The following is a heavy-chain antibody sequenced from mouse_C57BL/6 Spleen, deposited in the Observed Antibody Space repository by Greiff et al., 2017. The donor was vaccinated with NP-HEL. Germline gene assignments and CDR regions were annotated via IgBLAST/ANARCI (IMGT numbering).Heavy chain of an antibody. V-gene: IGHV1-81*01. CDR1: GYTFTSYG. J-gene: IGHJ2*01. CDR3: ASRKAITTVVACFDY. CDR2: IYTRSGNT. D-gene: IGHD1-1*01. Sequence: QVQLQQSGAELARPGASVKLSCKASGYTFTSYGISWVKQSTGQGLEWIGEIYTRSGNTYYNEKFKGQATLTAAKSTSTAYLEIRSLTSEDSAVYYCASRKAITTVVACFDYWGQGTTLTVSS.